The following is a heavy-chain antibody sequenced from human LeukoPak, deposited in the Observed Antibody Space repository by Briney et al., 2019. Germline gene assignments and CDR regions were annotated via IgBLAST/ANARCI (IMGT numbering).Heavy chain of an antibody. CDR1: GFTFSSYW. D-gene: IGHD3-10*01. V-gene: IGHV3-7*01. J-gene: IGHJ6*02. Sequence: GGYLRLSCAASGFTFSSYWMSWVRQAPGKGLEWVANIKQDGSEKYYVDSVKGRFTISRDNAKNSLYLQMNSLRAEDTAVYYCARDPGTMVRGGHYYYYGTDVWGQGTTVTVSS. CDR3: ARDPGTMVRGGHYYYYGTDV. CDR2: IKQDGSEK.